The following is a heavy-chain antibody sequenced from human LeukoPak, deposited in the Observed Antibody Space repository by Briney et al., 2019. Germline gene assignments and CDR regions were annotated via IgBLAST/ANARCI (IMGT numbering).Heavy chain of an antibody. J-gene: IGHJ4*02. V-gene: IGHV4-59*01. CDR3: ASVVGATDYFDY. CDR1: GGSISSYY. Sequence: SETLSLTCTVSGGSISSYYWSWIRQPPGKGLEWIGYIYYSGSTNYNPSPKSRVTISVDTSKNQFSPKLSSVTAADTAVYYCASVVGATDYFDYWGQGTLVTVSS. D-gene: IGHD1-26*01. CDR2: IYYSGST.